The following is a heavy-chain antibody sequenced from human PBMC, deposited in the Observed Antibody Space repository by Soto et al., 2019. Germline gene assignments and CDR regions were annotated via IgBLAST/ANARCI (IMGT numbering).Heavy chain of an antibody. D-gene: IGHD3-22*01. J-gene: IGHJ4*02. Sequence: GASVKVSCKASGGTFSSYAISWVRQAPGQGLEWMGGIIPIFGTANYAQKFQGRVTITADESTSTAYMELSSLRSEDTAVFYCAGEPPHYYDSSGSFDYWGRGTLVTVSS. CDR3: AGEPPHYYDSSGSFDY. V-gene: IGHV1-69*13. CDR1: GGTFSSYA. CDR2: IIPIFGTA.